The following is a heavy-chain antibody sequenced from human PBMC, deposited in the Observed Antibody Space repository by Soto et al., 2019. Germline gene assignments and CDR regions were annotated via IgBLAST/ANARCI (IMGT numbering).Heavy chain of an antibody. J-gene: IGHJ4*02. V-gene: IGHV5-51*01. Sequence: EALKKSCKGSGYRLTSYWIGWVRQIPGKGLEWMGIIYPGDFDTRYSPSFQGQVTISADKSISTAYLQWSSLKASDTAMYYCARHPTVTTPDYFDYWGQGTLVTVSS. CDR2: IYPGDFDT. CDR3: ARHPTVTTPDYFDY. CDR1: GYRLTSYW. D-gene: IGHD4-17*01.